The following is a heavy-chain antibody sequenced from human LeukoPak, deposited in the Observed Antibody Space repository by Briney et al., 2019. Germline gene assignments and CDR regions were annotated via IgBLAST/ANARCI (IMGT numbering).Heavy chain of an antibody. CDR3: ARGGGYQRY. J-gene: IGHJ4*02. CDR1: GFTVSGYW. CDR2: IKNDGSEK. Sequence: GGSLRLSCAASGFTVSGYWMSWVRQAPGKGLEWVANIKNDGSEKFYVDSVRGRFTISRDIAKNSVYLQMNSLTAEDTAVYYCARGGGYQRYWGQGTLVTVSS. D-gene: IGHD3-22*01. V-gene: IGHV3-7*01.